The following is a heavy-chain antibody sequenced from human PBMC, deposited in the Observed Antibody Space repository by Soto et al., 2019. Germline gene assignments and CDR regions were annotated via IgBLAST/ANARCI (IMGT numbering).Heavy chain of an antibody. CDR1: GYTFSNYG. CDR2: ISLYSDGT. V-gene: IGHV1-18*01. J-gene: IGHJ6*02. D-gene: IGHD3-3*01. Sequence: QVQLVQSGGEVKRPGASVKVSCKTSGYTFSNYGITWVRQAPGQPLEWLGWISLYSDGTNYAQKFQGRVTVTADEYTSTAYMELSRLTSEDTAVYYCARAAFRSGYYGYYYGMDVWGQGTAVNV. CDR3: ARAAFRSGYYGYYYGMDV.